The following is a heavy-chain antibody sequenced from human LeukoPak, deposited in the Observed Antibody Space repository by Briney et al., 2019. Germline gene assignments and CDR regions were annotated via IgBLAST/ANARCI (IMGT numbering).Heavy chain of an antibody. V-gene: IGHV4-39*01. CDR2: VYYGGNT. CDR3: ARQRADYFYHYMDI. CDR1: GGSISSSSYY. J-gene: IGHJ6*03. Sequence: SSETVSLTCTVSGGSISSSSYYWDWIRQPPGKGLEWFGNVYYGGNTFYNSSLESRVTISVDMSKNQFSLKLTSQTAADTAVYSAARQRADYFYHYMDIWGKGTSVTVSS.